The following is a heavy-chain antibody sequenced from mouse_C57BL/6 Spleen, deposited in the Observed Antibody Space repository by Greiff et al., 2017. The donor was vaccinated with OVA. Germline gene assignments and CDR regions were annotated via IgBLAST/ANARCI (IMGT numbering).Heavy chain of an antibody. D-gene: IGHD2-3*01. CDR3: ARQGLLDAMDY. J-gene: IGHJ4*01. CDR1: GFTFSSYG. V-gene: IGHV5-6*01. CDR2: ISSGGSYT. Sequence: EVKLMESGGDLVKPGGSLKLSCAASGFTFSSYGMSWVRQTPDKRLEWVATISSGGSYTYYPDSVKGRFSISRDNAKNTLYLQMSSLKSEDTAMYYCARQGLLDAMDYWGQGTSVTVSS.